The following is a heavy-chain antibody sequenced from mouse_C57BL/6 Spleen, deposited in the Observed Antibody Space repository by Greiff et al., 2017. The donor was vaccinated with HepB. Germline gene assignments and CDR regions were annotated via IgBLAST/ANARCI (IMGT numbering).Heavy chain of an antibody. V-gene: IGHV5-4*01. Sequence: EVQLVESGGGLVKPGGSLKLSCAASGFTFSSYAMSWVRQTPEKRLEWVATISDGGSYTYYPDNVKGRFTISRDNAKNNLYLQMSHMKSEDTAMYYCASVLYDYDVGYFDYWGQGTTLTVSS. CDR2: ISDGGSYT. CDR1: GFTFSSYA. D-gene: IGHD2-4*01. CDR3: ASVLYDYDVGYFDY. J-gene: IGHJ2*01.